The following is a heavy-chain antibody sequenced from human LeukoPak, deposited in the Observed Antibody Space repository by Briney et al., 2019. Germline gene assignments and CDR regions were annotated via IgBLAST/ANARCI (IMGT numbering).Heavy chain of an antibody. CDR3: ARGGIAAAGSLDY. D-gene: IGHD6-13*01. CDR2: IYTSGST. V-gene: IGHV4-4*07. Sequence: SETLSLTCTVSGGSMSSNYWSWIRQPPGKGLEWIGRIYTSGSTNYNPSLKSRVTMSVDTSKNQFSLKLSSVTAADTAVYYCARGGIAAAGSLDYWGQGTLVTVSS. J-gene: IGHJ4*02. CDR1: GGSMSSNY.